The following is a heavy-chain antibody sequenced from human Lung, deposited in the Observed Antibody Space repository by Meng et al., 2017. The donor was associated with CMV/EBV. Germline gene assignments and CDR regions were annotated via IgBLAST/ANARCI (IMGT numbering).Heavy chain of an antibody. D-gene: IGHD1-26*01. J-gene: IGHJ3*02. Sequence: GGSLRLSCAASGFTFSSYEMNWVRQAPGKGLEWVSYISSSGSTMYYADSVKGRFTISRDNAKNSLYLQMNSLRVEDTAVYYCARRSGSYVNAFDIWGQGTRVT. CDR2: ISSSGSTM. CDR3: ARRSGSYVNAFDI. V-gene: IGHV3-48*03. CDR1: GFTFSSYE.